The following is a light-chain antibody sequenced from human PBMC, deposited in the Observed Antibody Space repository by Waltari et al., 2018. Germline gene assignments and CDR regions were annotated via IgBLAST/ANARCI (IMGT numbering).Light chain of an antibody. Sequence: DIVMTQSPGSLNVSLGERATIKCKSSQSLSSGSDNRNYLGWYQQRPGQPPKLLIYWASTRESWVPDRFSGSGSGTDFTLTISSLQAEDVAIYYCQQCYSTPFTFGPGTKVHFK. J-gene: IGKJ3*01. V-gene: IGKV4-1*01. CDR3: QQCYSTPFT. CDR1: QSLSSGSDNRNY. CDR2: WAS.